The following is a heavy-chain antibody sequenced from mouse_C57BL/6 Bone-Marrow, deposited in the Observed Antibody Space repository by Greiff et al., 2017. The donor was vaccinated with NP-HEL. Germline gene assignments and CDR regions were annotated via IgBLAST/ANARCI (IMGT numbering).Heavy chain of an antibody. D-gene: IGHD2-1*01. V-gene: IGHV1-75*01. J-gene: IGHJ3*01. Sequence: VQLQQSGPELVKPGASVKISCKASGYTFTDYYITWVKQRPGQGLEWIGWIFPGSGSTYYNEKFKGKATLTVDKSSSTAYMLLSSLTSEDSAVYFGAREGDYGNLGFAYWGQGTLVTVSA. CDR2: IFPGSGST. CDR1: GYTFTDYY. CDR3: AREGDYGNLGFAY.